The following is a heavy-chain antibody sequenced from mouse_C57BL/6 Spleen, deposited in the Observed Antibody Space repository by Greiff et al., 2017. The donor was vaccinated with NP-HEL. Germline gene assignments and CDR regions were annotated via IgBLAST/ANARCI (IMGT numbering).Heavy chain of an antibody. J-gene: IGHJ3*01. CDR2: ISNFAYSI. CDR3: EKHDGNFLAY. Sequence: EVKLVESGGGLVQPGGSLKLSCAASGFTFSDYGMAWVRQAPRKGPEWVAFISNFAYSIYYADTVTGRFTITRENAKNTLYLEVSSLRSEDAAMYYCEKHDGNFLAYWGQGTLVTVSA. V-gene: IGHV5-15*01. CDR1: GFTFSDYG. D-gene: IGHD2-1*01.